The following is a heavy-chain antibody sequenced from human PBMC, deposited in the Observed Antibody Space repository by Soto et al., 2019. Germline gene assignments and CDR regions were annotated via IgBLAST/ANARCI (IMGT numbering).Heavy chain of an antibody. D-gene: IGHD6-19*01. Sequence: GGSLRLSCAASGFTFSDYGINWVRQAPGKGLEWVTFISSDGSNKYYVDSVKGRFTISRDNSKNTVYLQMNSLRAEDTAVYYCAKRSSFGSGWYTIDYWGQGTLVTVSS. CDR1: GFTFSDYG. V-gene: IGHV3-30*18. CDR2: ISSDGSNK. J-gene: IGHJ4*02. CDR3: AKRSSFGSGWYTIDY.